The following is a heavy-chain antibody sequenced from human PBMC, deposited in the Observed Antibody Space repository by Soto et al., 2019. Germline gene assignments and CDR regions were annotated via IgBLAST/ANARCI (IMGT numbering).Heavy chain of an antibody. V-gene: IGHV4-30-4*01. D-gene: IGHD3-16*01. J-gene: IGHJ4*02. CDR3: ARGFGRSHFDY. CDR2: IYYTGST. Sequence: PSETLSLTCSVSGGSISSGDYYWSWIRQPPGKGLEWIGYIYYTGSTYYNPSLKSRLSLSVDTSKNQLSLRVTSVTAADTAVYYCARGFGRSHFDYWGQGTLVTVSS. CDR1: GGSISSGDYY.